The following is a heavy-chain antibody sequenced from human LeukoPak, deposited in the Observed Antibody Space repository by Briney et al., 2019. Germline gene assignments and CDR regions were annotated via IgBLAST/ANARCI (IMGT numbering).Heavy chain of an antibody. J-gene: IGHJ5*02. D-gene: IGHD6-13*01. CDR3: ARFRASSSWSAPGTNWFDP. CDR2: INPNSGGT. V-gene: IGHV1-2*02. Sequence: ASVKVSCKASGYTFTGYYMHWVRQAPGQGLEWMGWINPNSGGTNYAQKFQGRVTMTRDTSISTAYMELSRLRSDDTAVYYCARFRASSSWSAPGTNWFDPWGQGTLVTVSS. CDR1: GYTFTGYY.